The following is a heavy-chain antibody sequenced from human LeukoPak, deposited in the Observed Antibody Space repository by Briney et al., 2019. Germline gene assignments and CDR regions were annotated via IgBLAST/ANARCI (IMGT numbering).Heavy chain of an antibody. CDR2: ISSSGSTI. Sequence: PGGSLRLSCAASGFTFNSYEMNWVRQAPGKGLEWVSYISSSGSTIYYADSVKGRFTISRDNAKNSLYLQMNSLRVEDTAVYYCARGPGSGLELDYWGQGTLVTVSS. V-gene: IGHV3-48*03. CDR3: ARGPGSGLELDY. CDR1: GFTFNSYE. D-gene: IGHD6-19*01. J-gene: IGHJ4*02.